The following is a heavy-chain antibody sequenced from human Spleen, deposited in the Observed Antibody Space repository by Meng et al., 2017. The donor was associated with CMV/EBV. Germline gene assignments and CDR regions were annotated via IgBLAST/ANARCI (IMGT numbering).Heavy chain of an antibody. CDR2: IYHSGST. D-gene: IGHD2-21*02. CDR1: GGRISSSNL. CDR3: ARIERRRILKYCGSDCSTTDY. Sequence: QVQLQESGPGLVKPSGTLSLTCAVPGGRISSSNLWTWVRQVPGKGLEWIGEIYHSGSTNYNPSLKSRVTISVDKFKNQFSLKLGSVTAADTAVYYCARIERRRILKYCGSDCSTTDYWGQGTLVTVSS. V-gene: IGHV4-4*02. J-gene: IGHJ4*02.